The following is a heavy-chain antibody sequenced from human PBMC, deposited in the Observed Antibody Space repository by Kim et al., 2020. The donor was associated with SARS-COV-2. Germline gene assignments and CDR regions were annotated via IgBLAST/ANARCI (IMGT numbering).Heavy chain of an antibody. Sequence: GGSLRLSCAASGFTFSSYGMHWVRQAPGKGLEWVAVISYDGSNKYYADSVKGRFTISRDNSKNTLYLQMNSLRAEDTAVYYCAKEGGGWLEVYYFDYWGQGTLVTVSS. J-gene: IGHJ4*02. D-gene: IGHD6-19*01. CDR3: AKEGGGWLEVYYFDY. CDR1: GFTFSSYG. V-gene: IGHV3-30*18. CDR2: ISYDGSNK.